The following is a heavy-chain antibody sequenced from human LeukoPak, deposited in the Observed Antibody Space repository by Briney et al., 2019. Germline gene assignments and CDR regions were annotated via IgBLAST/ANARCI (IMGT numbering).Heavy chain of an antibody. CDR1: GFTFSSYA. V-gene: IGHV3-23*01. J-gene: IGHJ4*02. CDR2: LCGGGGST. CDR3: AKGGIAARPTYFDY. D-gene: IGHD6-6*01. Sequence: QAGGSLRLSCAASGFTFSSYAMSWVRQAPGKALEWVSTLCGGGGSTHYADSVKGRFTISRDNSKNTLYLQMNSLRAEDTAVYYCAKGGIAARPTYFDYWGQGTLVTVSS.